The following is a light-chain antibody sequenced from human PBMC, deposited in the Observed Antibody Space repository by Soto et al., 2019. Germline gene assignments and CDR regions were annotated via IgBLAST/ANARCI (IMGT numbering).Light chain of an antibody. CDR2: GAS. CDR3: HQYYNWPPYT. CDR1: QSVSTY. J-gene: IGKJ1*01. V-gene: IGKV3-11*01. Sequence: EVVLTQSPATLSLSPGERATLSCRASQSVSTYLAWYQQKPGQAPSLLIYGASSRATGVPARFSGGGPGTDFTLTISRLEPEDFAVYYCHQYYNWPPYTFGQGTKVDI.